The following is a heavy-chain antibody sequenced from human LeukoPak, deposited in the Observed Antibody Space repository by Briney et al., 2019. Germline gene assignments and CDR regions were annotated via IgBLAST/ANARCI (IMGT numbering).Heavy chain of an antibody. V-gene: IGHV3-21*01. CDR1: GFTFSSYS. D-gene: IGHD4-23*01. CDR2: ISSSSSYI. Sequence: PGGSLRLSCATSGFTFSSYSMNWVRQAPGKGLEWVSSISSSSSYIYYADSVKGRFTISRDNAKNSLYLQMNSLRAEDTAAYYCARGGTTVVTHYWGQGTLVTVSS. CDR3: ARGGTTVVTHY. J-gene: IGHJ4*02.